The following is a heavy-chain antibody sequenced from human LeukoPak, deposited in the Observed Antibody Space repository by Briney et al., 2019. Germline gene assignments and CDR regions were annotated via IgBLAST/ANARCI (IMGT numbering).Heavy chain of an antibody. CDR3: ASSFYRQTDA. V-gene: IGHV1-2*02. D-gene: IGHD3-16*02. CDR2: INPNTGDT. J-gene: IGHJ4*02. Sequence: ASVKVSCKASGYSVSGYFVHWVRQAPGQGLEWMGRINPNTGDTNYAQSFQGRVVMTMDTAISTAYLDLSRLTSDDTAMYYCASSFYRQTDAWGQGSLVTVSS. CDR1: GYSVSGYF.